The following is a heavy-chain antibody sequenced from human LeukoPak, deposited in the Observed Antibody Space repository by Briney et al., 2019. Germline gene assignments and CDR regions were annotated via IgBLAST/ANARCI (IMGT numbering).Heavy chain of an antibody. J-gene: IGHJ6*04. D-gene: IGHD3-10*01. Sequence: SETLSLTCTVSGGSISSYYWSWIRKPPGTGLEWIGHIYYSETTNYNPSLKIRVTITVDTSKNQFSLKLSSVTAADSAVYYCARDKAVRGVIIGDHYYYGMDVWGKGTTVTVSS. CDR2: IYYSETT. CDR1: GGSISSYY. CDR3: ARDKAVRGVIIGDHYYYGMDV. V-gene: IGHV4-59*01.